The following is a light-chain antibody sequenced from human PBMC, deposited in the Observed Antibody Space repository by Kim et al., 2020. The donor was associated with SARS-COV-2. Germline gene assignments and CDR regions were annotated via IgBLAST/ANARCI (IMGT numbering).Light chain of an antibody. CDR3: QRYGA. CDR1: QGNGSGS. CDR2: GAS. Sequence: GPPARARGKLALLTSRTMQGNGSGSVAGYQPEPGQPPGVLTCGASSRATGIPDRLSGSGSGTDFTLTISRLEPEDFAVYYCQRYGAFGQGTKLEIK. J-gene: IGKJ2*01. V-gene: IGKV3-20*01.